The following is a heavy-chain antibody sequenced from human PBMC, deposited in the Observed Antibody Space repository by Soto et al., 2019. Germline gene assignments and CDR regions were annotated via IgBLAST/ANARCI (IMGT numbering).Heavy chain of an antibody. CDR2: IIPILGIA. D-gene: IGHD6-13*01. V-gene: IGHV1-69*02. J-gene: IGHJ3*02. CDR3: ARVPYSSSWQEAFDI. CDR1: GGTFSSYT. Sequence: QVQLVQSGAEVKKPGSSVKVSCKASGGTFSSYTISWVRQAPGQGLEWMGRIIPILGIANYAQKFQGRVTITAEKSTSTAYMELSSLRSEDTAVYYCARVPYSSSWQEAFDIWGQGTMVTVSS.